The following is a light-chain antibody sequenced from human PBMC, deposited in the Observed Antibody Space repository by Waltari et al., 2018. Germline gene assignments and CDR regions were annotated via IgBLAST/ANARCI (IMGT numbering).Light chain of an antibody. Sequence: SYDLTQPPSVSVSPGQTASITCSGHELGIRFVCWYQQKPGQSPILVIYQNGRRPPGIPGGFSGSNSGNAATLTISGTQAVDEADYYCQAWDRGTWGVFGGGTRLTVL. V-gene: IGLV3-1*01. CDR1: ELGIRF. CDR3: QAWDRGTWGV. J-gene: IGLJ3*02. CDR2: QNG.